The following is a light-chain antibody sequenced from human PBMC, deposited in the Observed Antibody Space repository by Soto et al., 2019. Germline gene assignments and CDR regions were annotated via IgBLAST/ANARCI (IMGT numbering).Light chain of an antibody. Sequence: QSALTQPASVSGSPGQSITISCTGTSSDVGNYNLVSWYQQHPGKAPKLMIYEVNKRPSGVSNRFSGSKSGNTASLTISGLQAEDEADYYCCSYPGSDTWVFGGGTQLTVL. CDR2: EVN. J-gene: IGLJ3*02. CDR1: SSDVGNYNL. V-gene: IGLV2-23*02. CDR3: CSYPGSDTWV.